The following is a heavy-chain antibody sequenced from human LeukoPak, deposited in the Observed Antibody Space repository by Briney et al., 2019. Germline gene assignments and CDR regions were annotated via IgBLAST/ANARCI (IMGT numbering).Heavy chain of an antibody. CDR3: ARADNPYYYYYMDV. D-gene: IGHD5-24*01. Sequence: ASVKVSCKASGGTFSSYAISWVRQAPGQGLEWMGGIIPIFGTANYAQKFQGRVTITTDESTSTAYMELSSLRSGDTAVYYCARADNPYYYYYMDVWGKGTTVTVSS. CDR1: GGTFSSYA. J-gene: IGHJ6*03. V-gene: IGHV1-69*05. CDR2: IIPIFGTA.